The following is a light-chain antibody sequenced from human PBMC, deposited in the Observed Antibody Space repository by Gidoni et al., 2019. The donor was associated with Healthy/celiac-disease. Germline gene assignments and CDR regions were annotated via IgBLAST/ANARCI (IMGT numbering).Light chain of an antibody. V-gene: IGLV3-19*01. CDR3: NSRDSSGHVV. CDR1: SLRSYY. Sequence: SSELTQDPAVSVAVGQTVRITCQGDSLRSYYASWYQQKPGQAPVLVIYGKNNRPSGIPDRFSGSSSGNTASLTITGAQAEDEADYYCNSRDSSGHVVFGGGTKLTVL. J-gene: IGLJ2*01. CDR2: GKN.